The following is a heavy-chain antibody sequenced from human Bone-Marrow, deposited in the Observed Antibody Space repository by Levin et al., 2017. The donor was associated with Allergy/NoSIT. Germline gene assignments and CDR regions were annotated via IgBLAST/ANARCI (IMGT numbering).Heavy chain of an antibody. CDR1: GYNVAELP. CDR3: AVLQGLGMTATPPLFYYYGLEV. V-gene: IGHV1-24*01. Sequence: ASVKVSCKVFGYNVAELPMHWVRQAPGKGLEWMGGFDPEEGKIFYTQNFQGRVTMTEDTSTDTEYMELSSLISEDTAIYYCAVLQGLGMTATPPLFYYYGLEVWGQGTTVTVSS. J-gene: IGHJ6*02. CDR2: FDPEEGKI. D-gene: IGHD2-21*02.